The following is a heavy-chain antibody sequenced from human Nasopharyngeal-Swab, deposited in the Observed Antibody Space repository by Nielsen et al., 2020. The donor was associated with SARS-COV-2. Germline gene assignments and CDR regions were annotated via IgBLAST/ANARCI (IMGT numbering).Heavy chain of an antibody. CDR1: GFTFSRYA. CDR2: IIGSGDNK. D-gene: IGHD3-3*01. J-gene: IGHJ6*03. Sequence: ETLSLTCAASGFTFSRYAMAWVRQAPGKGLEWVSSIIGSGDNKEYADSVKGRCTISRDNSKNTLYLQMNSLRAEDTAAYYCAKLDYDFWTGYWSYYYYMDVWGKGTTVIVSS. V-gene: IGHV3-23*01. CDR3: AKLDYDFWTGYWSYYYYMDV.